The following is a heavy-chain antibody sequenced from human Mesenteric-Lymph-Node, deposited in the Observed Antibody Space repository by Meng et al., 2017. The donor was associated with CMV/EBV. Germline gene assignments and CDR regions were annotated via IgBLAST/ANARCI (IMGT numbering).Heavy chain of an antibody. V-gene: IGHV4-39*01. CDR3: ARHGLVGATAYTPEFDY. CDR2: IYYSGST. D-gene: IGHD1-26*01. J-gene: IGHJ4*02. CDR1: GGSISSSSYY. Sequence: GSLSLTCTVSGGSISSSSYYWGWIRQPPGKGLEWIGSIYYSGSTYYNPSLKSRVTISVDTSKNQFSLKLSSVTAADTAVYYCARHGLVGATAYTPEFDYWGQGTLVTVSS.